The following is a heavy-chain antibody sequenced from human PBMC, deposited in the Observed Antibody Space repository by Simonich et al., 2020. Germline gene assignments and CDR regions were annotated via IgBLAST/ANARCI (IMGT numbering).Heavy chain of an antibody. CDR3: ASGWDWGFSHMSDY. D-gene: IGHD7-27*01. CDR1: GYTFTVYY. Sequence: QVQLVQSGAEVKKPGASVKVSCKASGYTFTVYYMHWVRQAPGQGLEWMGRKNPNRWGTKHAQKVQGRVTMTRDTSISTAYMELSRLRSDDTAVYYCASGWDWGFSHMSDYWGQGTLVTVSS. V-gene: IGHV1-2*06. CDR2: KNPNRWGT. J-gene: IGHJ4*02.